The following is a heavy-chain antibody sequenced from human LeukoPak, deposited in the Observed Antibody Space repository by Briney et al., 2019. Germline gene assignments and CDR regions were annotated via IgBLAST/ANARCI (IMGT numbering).Heavy chain of an antibody. CDR2: ISRSSSYI. Sequence: GGSLRLSCVASGFTFSFYSMNWVRQAPGKGLEWVSSISRSSSYIHYADSVRGRFTISRDNAKNSLYLQMNSLRAEDTAVYYRARDGDTAMVTDYWGQGTLVTVSS. CDR3: ARDGDTAMVTDY. V-gene: IGHV3-21*01. J-gene: IGHJ4*02. D-gene: IGHD5-18*01. CDR1: GFTFSFYS.